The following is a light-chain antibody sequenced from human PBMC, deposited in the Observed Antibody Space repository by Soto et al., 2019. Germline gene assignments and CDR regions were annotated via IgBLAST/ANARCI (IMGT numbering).Light chain of an antibody. CDR1: QSVSKNF. CDR2: GAS. Sequence: EIVLTQSPGTLSLSPGERATLSCRASQSVSKNFLAWYQQKPGQAPRLLINGASSRATGIPDRFSGSGSGTDFSLTIDRLEPEDFAVYFCQQYGSSPPPFGGGTKVAIK. CDR3: QQYGSSPPP. V-gene: IGKV3-20*01. J-gene: IGKJ4*01.